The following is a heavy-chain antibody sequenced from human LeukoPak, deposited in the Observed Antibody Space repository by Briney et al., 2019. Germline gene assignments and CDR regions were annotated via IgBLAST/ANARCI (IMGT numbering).Heavy chain of an antibody. CDR3: ARDMGRKAPGWFLRNYYYYMDV. J-gene: IGHJ6*03. CDR1: GFTFSSYW. D-gene: IGHD2-15*01. V-gene: IGHV3-7*01. Sequence: SGGSLRLSCAASGFTFSSYWMSWVRQAPGKGLEWVANIKQDGSEKYYVDSVKGRFTISRDNAKNSLYLQMNSLRAGDTAVYYCARDMGRKAPGWFLRNYYYYMDVWGKGTTVTVSS. CDR2: IKQDGSEK.